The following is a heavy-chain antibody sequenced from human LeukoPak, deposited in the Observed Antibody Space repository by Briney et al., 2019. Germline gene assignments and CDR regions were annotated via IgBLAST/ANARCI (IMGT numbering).Heavy chain of an antibody. Sequence: GGSLTLSCVASGFDFNNYDLHWVRQAPGKGLEWVAFIKFHGHETFYADSVEGRSTFSRDNSRNTVYLQMNSLRSEDTAVYYCAKRGLTGYKEAFDYWGQGTLVTVSS. J-gene: IGHJ4*02. D-gene: IGHD3-9*01. CDR3: AKRGLTGYKEAFDY. CDR1: GFDFNNYD. V-gene: IGHV3-30*02. CDR2: IKFHGHET.